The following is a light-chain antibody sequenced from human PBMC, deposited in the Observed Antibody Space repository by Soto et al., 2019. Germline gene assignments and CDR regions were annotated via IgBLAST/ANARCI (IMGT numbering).Light chain of an antibody. CDR3: QQDYTRFT. Sequence: PGERVTLSCRASQSVSSSYLTWYQQKPGQAPRLLIYGASTRATSIPARFSGSGSGTDFTLTISSLQPEDFAVYYCQQDYTRFTFGPGT. V-gene: IGKV3D-7*01. J-gene: IGKJ3*01. CDR2: GAS. CDR1: QSVSSSY.